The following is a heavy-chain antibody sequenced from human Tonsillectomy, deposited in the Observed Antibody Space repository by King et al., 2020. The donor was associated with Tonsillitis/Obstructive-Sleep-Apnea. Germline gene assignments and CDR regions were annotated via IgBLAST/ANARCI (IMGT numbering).Heavy chain of an antibody. J-gene: IGHJ4*02. CDR1: GCSVSSGSYY. Sequence: VQLQESGPGLVKPSETLSLTCTVSGCSVSSGSYYWSWIRQPPGKGLEWIGYIYYSGSTNYNPSLKRRVTISVDTSKNQFSLKLTSVTAADTAVYYCARATIAAAGTGEYYFDYWGQGTLVTVSS. D-gene: IGHD6-13*01. V-gene: IGHV4-61*01. CDR2: IYYSGST. CDR3: ARATIAAAGTGEYYFDY.